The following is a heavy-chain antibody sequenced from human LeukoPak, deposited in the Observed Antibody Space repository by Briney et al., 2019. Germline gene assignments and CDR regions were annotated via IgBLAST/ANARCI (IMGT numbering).Heavy chain of an antibody. CDR1: GFTFSSYG. CDR2: IWYDGSNK. CDR3: ARELGSSGYYPFDY. Sequence: PGGSLTLSCAASGFTFSSYGMHWLRQAPGKGLEWVALIWYDGSNKYYADSVKGRFTISRDNSKNTLYLQMNSLRAEDTAVYYCARELGSSGYYPFDYWGQGTLVTVSS. V-gene: IGHV3-33*01. D-gene: IGHD3-22*01. J-gene: IGHJ4*02.